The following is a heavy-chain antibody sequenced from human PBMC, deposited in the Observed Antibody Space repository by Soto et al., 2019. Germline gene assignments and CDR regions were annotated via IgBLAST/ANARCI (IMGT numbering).Heavy chain of an antibody. J-gene: IGHJ4*02. V-gene: IGHV3-30-3*01. Sequence: QVQLVESGGGVVQPGRSLRLSCAASRFTFSSYAMHWVRQAPGKGLEWVAVISYDGSNKYYADSVKGRFTISRDNSKNTLYLQVNSLRAEDTAVYYCARDRYYYGSGTDYWGQGTLVTVSS. D-gene: IGHD3-10*01. CDR2: ISYDGSNK. CDR3: ARDRYYYGSGTDY. CDR1: RFTFSSYA.